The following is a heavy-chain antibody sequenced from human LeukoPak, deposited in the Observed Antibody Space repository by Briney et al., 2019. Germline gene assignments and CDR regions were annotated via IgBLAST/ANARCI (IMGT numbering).Heavy chain of an antibody. V-gene: IGHV3-23*01. CDR3: AKDRYCSSTSCWLGKYGMDV. D-gene: IGHD2-2*01. CDR2: ISGSGGST. J-gene: IGHJ6*02. CDR1: GGSISSGGYS. Sequence: ETLSLTCAVSGGSISSGGYSWSWVRQAPGKGLEWVSAISGSGGSTYYADSVKGRFTISRDNSKNTLYLQMNSLRAEDTAVYYCAKDRYCSSTSCWLGKYGMDVWGQGTTVTVSS.